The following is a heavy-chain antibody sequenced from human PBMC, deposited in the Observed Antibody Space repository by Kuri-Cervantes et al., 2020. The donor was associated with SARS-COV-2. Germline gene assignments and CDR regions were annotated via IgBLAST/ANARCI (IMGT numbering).Heavy chain of an antibody. V-gene: IGHV5-51*01. CDR1: GFRFTTYW. J-gene: IGHJ3*01. Sequence: GESLKISCKGSGFRFTTYWIGWVRQMPGKGLEWMAIIYPTDSDTRYSPSFQGQVTISADKSISTAYLQWSSLKASDSATYYCARTRGSYYTDAFDLWGQGTMVTVSS. D-gene: IGHD1-26*01. CDR3: ARTRGSYYTDAFDL. CDR2: IYPTDSDT.